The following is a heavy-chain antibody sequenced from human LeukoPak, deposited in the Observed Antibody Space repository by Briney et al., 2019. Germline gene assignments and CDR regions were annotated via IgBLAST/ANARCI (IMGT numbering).Heavy chain of an antibody. V-gene: IGHV5-51*01. D-gene: IGHD6-6*01. CDR1: GYSFTNYW. J-gene: IGHJ5*02. CDR2: IYPGDSDT. Sequence: KDGESLKISCKGSGYSFTNYWIGWVRQMPGKGLEWMGIIYPGDSDTRYSPSFQGQVTISADKSISTAYLQWSSLKASDTAMYYCARTGPQYSSSWWFDPWGQGTLVTVSS. CDR3: ARTGPQYSSSWWFDP.